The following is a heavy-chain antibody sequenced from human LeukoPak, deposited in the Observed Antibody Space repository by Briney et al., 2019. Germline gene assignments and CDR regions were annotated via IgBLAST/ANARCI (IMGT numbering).Heavy chain of an antibody. CDR2: PNSGNT. J-gene: IGHJ5*02. CDR3: ARRYSSSWYFGSWFDP. V-gene: IGHV1-8*01. Sequence: PNSGNTGYAQKFQGRVTMTRNTSISTAYMELSSLRSEDTAVYYCARRYSSSWYFGSWFDPWGQGTLVTVSS. D-gene: IGHD6-13*01.